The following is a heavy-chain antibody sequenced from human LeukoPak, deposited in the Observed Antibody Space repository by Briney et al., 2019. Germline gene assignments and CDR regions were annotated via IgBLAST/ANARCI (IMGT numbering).Heavy chain of an antibody. D-gene: IGHD5-24*01. CDR1: GFTFSSYG. V-gene: IGHV3-30*02. CDR3: AKEQDGRRAAFDY. Sequence: GGSLRLSCAASGFTFSSYGMHWVRQAPGKGLEWVAFIRYDGSNKYYADSVKGRFIISRDNSKNTLYLQMSSLRAENTAVYYCAKEQDGRRAAFDYWGQGTLVTVSS. J-gene: IGHJ4*02. CDR2: IRYDGSNK.